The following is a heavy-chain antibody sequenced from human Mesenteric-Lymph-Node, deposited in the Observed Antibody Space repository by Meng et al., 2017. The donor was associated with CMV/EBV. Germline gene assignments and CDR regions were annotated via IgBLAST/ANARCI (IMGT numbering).Heavy chain of an antibody. D-gene: IGHD2-2*01. Sequence: GGSLRLSCVGSGFIFSEYCMYWFRQAPGKGLDWVSRICHSNSVIDYADSVKGRFTISRDNAKNSLYLQMNSLRAEDTAVYYCARQLRCTSMSCPGGGAFDIWGQGTMVTVSS. CDR2: ICHSNSVI. J-gene: IGHJ3*02. CDR1: GFIFSEYC. V-gene: IGHV3-69-1*02. CDR3: ARQLRCTSMSCPGGGAFDI.